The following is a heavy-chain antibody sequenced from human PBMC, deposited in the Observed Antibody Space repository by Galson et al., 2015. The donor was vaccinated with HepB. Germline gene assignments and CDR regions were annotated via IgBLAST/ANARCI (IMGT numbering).Heavy chain of an antibody. D-gene: IGHD3-10*01. Sequence: SVKVSCKASGYTFTTYYIRWVRQAPGQGLEWMGRINPSGESATYAQKFRDRVTMTRDTSTDTVYLEVRSLGSEDTAVYYCAPRGDGSGSFDYWGQGTLVTVSS. CDR3: APRGDGSGSFDY. CDR2: INPSGESA. J-gene: IGHJ4*02. CDR1: GYTFTTYY. V-gene: IGHV1-46*01.